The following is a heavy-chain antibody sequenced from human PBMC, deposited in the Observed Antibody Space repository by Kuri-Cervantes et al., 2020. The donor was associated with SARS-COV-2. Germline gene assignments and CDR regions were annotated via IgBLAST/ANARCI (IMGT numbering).Heavy chain of an antibody. CDR1: GGSISSYY. V-gene: IGHV4-59*01. CDR2: IYYSGST. D-gene: IGHD7-27*01. Sequence: SETLSLTCTVSGGSISSYYWSWIRQPPGKGLEWIGYIYYSGSTNYNPSLKSRVTISVDTSKNQFSLKLSSVTAADTAVYYCARELGTGRFDPWGQGTLVTVSS. J-gene: IGHJ5*02. CDR3: ARELGTGRFDP.